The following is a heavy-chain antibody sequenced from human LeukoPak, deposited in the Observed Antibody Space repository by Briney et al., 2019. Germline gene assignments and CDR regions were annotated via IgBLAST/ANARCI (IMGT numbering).Heavy chain of an antibody. CDR3: ARDASIVVVPAATFDWFDP. J-gene: IGHJ5*02. V-gene: IGHV3-21*01. CDR2: ISSSSSYI. D-gene: IGHD2-2*01. CDR1: GFPFSSYS. Sequence: GGSLRLSCAASGFPFSSYSMNWVRQAPGKGLEWGSSISSSSSYIYYADSVKGQFPISRDNAKNSLYLQMNSLRAEDTAVNDCARDASIVVVPAATFDWFDPWGQGTLVTVSS.